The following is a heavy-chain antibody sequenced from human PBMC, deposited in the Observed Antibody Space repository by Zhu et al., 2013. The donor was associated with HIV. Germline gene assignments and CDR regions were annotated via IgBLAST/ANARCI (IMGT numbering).Heavy chain of an antibody. CDR1: GGSISSGGYY. CDR2: IYYSGST. Sequence: VQLQESGPGLVKPSQTLSLTCTVSGGSISSGGYYWSWIRQHPGKGLEWIGYIYYSGSTYYNPSLKSRVTISVDTSKNQFSLKLSSVTAADTAVYYCARGHDYGDYGGFPQFDYWGQGTLVTVSS. J-gene: IGHJ4*02. CDR3: ARGHDYGDYGGFPQFDY. D-gene: IGHD4-17*01. V-gene: IGHV4-31*03.